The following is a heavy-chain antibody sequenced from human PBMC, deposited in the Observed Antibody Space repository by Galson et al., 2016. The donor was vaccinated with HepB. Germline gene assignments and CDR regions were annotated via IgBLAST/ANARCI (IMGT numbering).Heavy chain of an antibody. CDR3: ARTGDILEYNWFNP. D-gene: IGHD3-3*01. J-gene: IGHJ5*02. CDR2: SYYNGGNT. CDR1: GGSINYYY. Sequence: SETLSLTCTVSGGSINYYYWSWLRQPPGKGLEWIGYSYYNGGNTNFSPSLKSRVTISVDTSKNQFSLKLSSVTAADSAVYYCARTGDILEYNWFNPWGQGIRVTVSS. V-gene: IGHV4-59*01.